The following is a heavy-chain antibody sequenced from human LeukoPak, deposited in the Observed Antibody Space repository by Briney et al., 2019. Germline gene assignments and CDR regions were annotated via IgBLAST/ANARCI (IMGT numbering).Heavy chain of an antibody. V-gene: IGHV1-18*01. D-gene: IGHD2-8*01. CDR3: ASGYCTNGVCYRAPGNYYYYYYMDV. Sequence: ASVKVSCKASGYTFTSYGISWVRQAPGQGLEWMGWISAYNGNTNYAQKFQGRVTMTRDTSISTAYMELSRLRSDDTAVYYCASGYCTNGVCYRAPGNYYYYYYMDVWGKGTTVTVSS. CDR2: ISAYNGNT. J-gene: IGHJ6*03. CDR1: GYTFTSYG.